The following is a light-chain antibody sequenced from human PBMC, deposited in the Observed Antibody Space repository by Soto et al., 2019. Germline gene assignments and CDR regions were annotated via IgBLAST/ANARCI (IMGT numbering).Light chain of an antibody. J-gene: IGKJ3*01. Sequence: DIVMTQSPVSLPVTPGEPASISCRSSQSLLHSNGKNYLDWYLQKPGQSPQLPIYLGSNRASGVPDRFSGSGSGTEFTLKISRVEADDVGIYYCMQALQTAFTFGPGTKVDIK. V-gene: IGKV2-28*01. CDR3: MQALQTAFT. CDR2: LGS. CDR1: QSLLHSNGKNY.